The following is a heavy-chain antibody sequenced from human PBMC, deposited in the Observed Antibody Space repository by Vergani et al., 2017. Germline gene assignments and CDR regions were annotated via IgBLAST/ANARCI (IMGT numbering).Heavy chain of an antibody. CDR1: GYSFTSYW. V-gene: IGHV5-51*01. CDR2: IYPGDSDT. D-gene: IGHD2-21*01. J-gene: IGHJ3*02. CDR3: ARCIDCSGDWEPDAFDI. Sequence: EVQLVQSGAEVKKPGESLKISCKGSGYSFTSYWIGWVRQMPGKGLEWMGIIYPGDSDTRYSPSFQGQVTISADKSISTAYLQWSSLKASDTAMYYCARCIDCSGDWEPDAFDICGQGSMVTVSS.